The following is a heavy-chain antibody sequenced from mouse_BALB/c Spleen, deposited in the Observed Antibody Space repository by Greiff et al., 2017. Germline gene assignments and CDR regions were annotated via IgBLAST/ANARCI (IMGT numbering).Heavy chain of an antibody. CDR1: GFSLTGYG. CDR2: IWAGGST. V-gene: IGHV2-9*02. J-gene: IGHJ2*01. CDR3: ARDRGTTVVARGDFDY. D-gene: IGHD1-1*01. Sequence: VLLVESGPGLVAPSQSLSITCTVSGFSLTGYGVHWVRQPPGKGLEWLGVIWAGGSTNYNSALMSRLSISKDNSKSQVFLKMNSLQTGDTAMDYGARDRGTTVVARGDFDYWGQGTTLTVSS.